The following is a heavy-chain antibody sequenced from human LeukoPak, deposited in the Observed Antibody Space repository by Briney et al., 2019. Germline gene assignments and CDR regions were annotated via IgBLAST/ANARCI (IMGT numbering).Heavy chain of an antibody. CDR3: ARIAVASGFDP. J-gene: IGHJ5*02. Sequence: GSLRLSCAASGFTFSDYYMNWIRQPPGKGLEWIGYIYYSGSTNYNPSLKSRVTISVDTSKNQFSLKLSSVTAADTAVYYCARIAVASGFDPWGQGTLVTVSS. CDR1: GFTFSDYY. CDR2: IYYSGST. V-gene: IGHV4-59*01. D-gene: IGHD6-19*01.